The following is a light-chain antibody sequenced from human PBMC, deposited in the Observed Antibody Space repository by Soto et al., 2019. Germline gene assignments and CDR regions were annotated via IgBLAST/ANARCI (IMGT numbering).Light chain of an antibody. CDR3: VAWDDSLTGYV. V-gene: IGLV1-44*01. J-gene: IGLJ1*01. Sequence: QSVLTQPPSASGTPGQRVTISCSVSNSNIGTNTVNWYQQLPGTAPKLLIYSGTQRPSGVPDRFSASKSGTSASLAISGLQSEDEADYYCVAWDDSLTGYVFGPGTKVTVL. CDR1: NSNIGTNT. CDR2: SGT.